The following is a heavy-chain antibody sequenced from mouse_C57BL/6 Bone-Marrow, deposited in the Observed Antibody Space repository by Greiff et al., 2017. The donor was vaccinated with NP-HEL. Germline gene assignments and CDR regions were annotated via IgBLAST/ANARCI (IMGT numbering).Heavy chain of an antibody. V-gene: IGHV1-42*01. J-gene: IGHJ2*01. CDR2: INPSTGGT. CDR1: GYSFTGYY. CDR3: ARRTPLITTVVSPSYFDY. D-gene: IGHD1-1*01. Sequence: EVKLMESGPELVKPGASVKISCKASGYSFTGYYMNWVKQSPEKSLEWIGEINPSTGGTTYNQKFKAKATLTVDKSSSTAYMQLKSLTSEDSAVYYCARRTPLITTVVSPSYFDYWGQGTTLTVSS.